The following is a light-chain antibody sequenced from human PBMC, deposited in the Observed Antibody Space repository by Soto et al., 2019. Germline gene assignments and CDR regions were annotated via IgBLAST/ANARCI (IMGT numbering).Light chain of an antibody. Sequence: QSVLTQAPSASGTPGQWVTFSCSGSSSNIGSNTVNWYRQLPGTAPKLLLYSNNQRPSGVPDRVSGSKSGTSASLAISGLQSEDEADYYCAAWDDSLNGWVFGGGTKLTVL. CDR3: AAWDDSLNGWV. J-gene: IGLJ2*01. CDR2: SNN. CDR1: SSNIGSNT. V-gene: IGLV1-44*01.